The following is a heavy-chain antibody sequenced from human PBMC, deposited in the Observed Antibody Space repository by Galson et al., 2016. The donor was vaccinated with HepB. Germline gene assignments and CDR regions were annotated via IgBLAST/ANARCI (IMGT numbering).Heavy chain of an antibody. Sequence: SLRLSCAGSGFTFRTHAIHWVRQAPGKGLEWVAIISYDGANTYYANSVKGRFTISRDNSKNKVYIHLNSLRAEDTAVYYCARDSYSGTYENYYFDYWGQGTLVTVSS. V-gene: IGHV3-30*14. CDR3: ARDSYSGTYENYYFDY. J-gene: IGHJ4*02. D-gene: IGHD1-26*01. CDR1: GFTFRTHA. CDR2: ISYDGANT.